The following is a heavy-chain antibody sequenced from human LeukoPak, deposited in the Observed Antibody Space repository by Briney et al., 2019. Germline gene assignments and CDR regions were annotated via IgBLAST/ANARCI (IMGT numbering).Heavy chain of an antibody. D-gene: IGHD3-9*01. CDR3: ARAITYYELFTGYSRAYYFDD. Sequence: PSETLLLACTVPGGSISSSRDYRGRIRQPPGKGLEWIGSRYYNGSTYYNATLKSRVTISVATSKNQFSLKLSSVTAADTAVYYCARAITYYELFTGYSRAYYFDDWGEGILVTVSS. J-gene: IGHJ4*02. CDR2: RYYNGST. V-gene: IGHV4-39*07. CDR1: GGSISSSRDY.